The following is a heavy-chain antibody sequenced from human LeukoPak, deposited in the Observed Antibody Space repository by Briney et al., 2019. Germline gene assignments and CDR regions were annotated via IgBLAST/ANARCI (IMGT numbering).Heavy chain of an antibody. J-gene: IGHJ4*02. CDR3: ARYTGSFTPLDY. V-gene: IGHV5-51*01. CDR1: GYFFNTYW. D-gene: IGHD3-10*01. CDR2: ISPDDSST. Sequence: GESLTISCEGSGYFFNTYWVAWVRQTPGKGLEWMGIISPDDSSTRYSPFFAGHTTISADKSISTGYLQWTSLKASDSAMNYCARYTGSFTPLDYWGQGTLVTVSS.